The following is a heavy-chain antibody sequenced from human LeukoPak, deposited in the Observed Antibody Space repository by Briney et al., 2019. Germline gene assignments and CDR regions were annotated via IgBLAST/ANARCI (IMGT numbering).Heavy chain of an antibody. D-gene: IGHD3-10*02. CDR3: ARGSYVLGGFWDYYFDY. CDR1: GDSVPSKNAV. CDR2: TYYRSQWYS. J-gene: IGHJ4*02. V-gene: IGHV6-1*01. Sequence: SQTLSLTCAISGDSVPSKNAVWAWIRQSPSTGLEWLGRTYYRSQWYSDYAVSVRSRININPDTSKNQFSLQLKSVTPEDTAVYYCARGSYVLGGFWDYYFDYWAQGTVVTVSS.